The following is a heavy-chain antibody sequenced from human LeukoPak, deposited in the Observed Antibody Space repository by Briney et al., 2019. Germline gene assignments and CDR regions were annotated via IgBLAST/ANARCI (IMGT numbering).Heavy chain of an antibody. J-gene: IGHJ5*02. Sequence: SVKVSCKASGGTFSSYAISWVRQAPGQGLEWMGGIIPIFGTANYAQKFQGRVTITADESTSTAYMELSSLRSEDTAVYYCARDRSHYDFWSGYYRSKYNWFDPWGQGTLVTVSS. V-gene: IGHV1-69*13. D-gene: IGHD3-3*01. CDR3: ARDRSHYDFWSGYYRSKYNWFDP. CDR1: GGTFSSYA. CDR2: IIPIFGTA.